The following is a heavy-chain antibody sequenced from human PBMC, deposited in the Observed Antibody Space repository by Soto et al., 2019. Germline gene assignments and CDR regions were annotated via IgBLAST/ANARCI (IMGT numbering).Heavy chain of an antibody. Sequence: PSETLSLTCPVSGGSISSYDWSWIGQPPGKGLEWIGYIYYSGSTNYNPSLKSRVTISVDTSKNQFSLKLSSVTAADTAVYYCARGAHLYSSAGISNTFDYWGQGTLVTVSS. D-gene: IGHD6-25*01. J-gene: IGHJ4*02. CDR3: ARGAHLYSSAGISNTFDY. CDR1: GGSISSYD. CDR2: IYYSGST. V-gene: IGHV4-59*01.